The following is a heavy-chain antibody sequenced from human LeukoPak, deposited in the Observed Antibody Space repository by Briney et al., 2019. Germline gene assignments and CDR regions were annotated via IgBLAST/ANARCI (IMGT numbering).Heavy chain of an antibody. V-gene: IGHV3-23*01. CDR2: ISGSGGST. D-gene: IGHD5-18*01. CDR3: AKGAMGYGFHRLFDY. CDR1: GFTFSSYE. Sequence: PGGSLRLSCAASGFTFSSYEMNWVRQAPGKGLEWVSAISGSGGSTYYADSVKGRFTISRDNSKNTLYLQMNSLRAEDTAVYYCAKGAMGYGFHRLFDYWGQGTLVTVSS. J-gene: IGHJ4*02.